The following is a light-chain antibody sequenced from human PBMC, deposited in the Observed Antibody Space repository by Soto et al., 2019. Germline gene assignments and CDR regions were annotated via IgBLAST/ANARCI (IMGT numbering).Light chain of an antibody. J-gene: IGKJ1*01. CDR2: DGS. CDR1: QGVTSS. CDR3: QQYGNGPPWT. Sequence: EIQMTQSPATLSVSPGETVTLSCRASQGVTSSRVAWYQQKPGQAPRLLMYDGSTMAFGIPARFNGSGSGTEFTHPISSLQSGALAVYHCQQYGNGPPWTFGQGTKV. V-gene: IGKV3D-15*01.